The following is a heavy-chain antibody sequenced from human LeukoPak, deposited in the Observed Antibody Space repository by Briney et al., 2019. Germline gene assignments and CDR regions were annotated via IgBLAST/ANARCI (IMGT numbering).Heavy chain of an antibody. CDR1: GYTFTSNY. Sequence: GASVKVSCKAFGYTFTSNYMHWVRQAPGQGPEWMGVISPSGGSTSYAQKFQGRVTLTRDMSTSTDYLELSSLRSEDTAVYYCAREGGDYYDSSGYYRGLLDYWGQGTLVTVSS. J-gene: IGHJ4*02. D-gene: IGHD3-22*01. CDR3: AREGGDYYDSSGYYRGLLDY. V-gene: IGHV1-46*01. CDR2: ISPSGGST.